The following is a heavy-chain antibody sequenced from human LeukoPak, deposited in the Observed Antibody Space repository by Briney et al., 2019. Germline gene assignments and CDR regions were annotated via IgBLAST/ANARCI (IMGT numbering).Heavy chain of an antibody. V-gene: IGHV3-74*01. CDR2: INPDGSTT. D-gene: IGHD2-8*02. CDR3: ATYRQVLLPFES. CDR1: GFSISTYW. J-gene: IGHJ4*02. Sequence: GGSLRLSCAASGFSISTYWIHWVRQAPGKGLVWVSRINPDGSTTYYADSVKGRITISRDNSKNKLYLQMNSLRAEDTAIYYCATYRQVLLPFESWGQGTLVTVSS.